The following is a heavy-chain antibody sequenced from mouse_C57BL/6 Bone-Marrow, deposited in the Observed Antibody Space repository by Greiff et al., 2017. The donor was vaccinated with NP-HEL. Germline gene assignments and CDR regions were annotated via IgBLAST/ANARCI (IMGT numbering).Heavy chain of an antibody. CDR2: ISYSGST. CDR3: ARGTYYYAMDY. J-gene: IGHJ4*01. V-gene: IGHV3-1*01. Sequence: EVQLVESGPGMVKPSQSLSLTCTVTGYSITSGYDWHWIRHFPGNKLEWMGYISYSGSTNYNPSLKSRISITHDTSKNHFFLKLNSVTTEDTATYYCARGTYYYAMDYWGRGTSVTVSS. D-gene: IGHD5-1*01. CDR1: GYSITSGYD.